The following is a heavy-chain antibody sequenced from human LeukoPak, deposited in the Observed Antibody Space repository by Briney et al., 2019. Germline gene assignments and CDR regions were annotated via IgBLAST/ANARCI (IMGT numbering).Heavy chain of an antibody. J-gene: IGHJ4*02. D-gene: IGHD3-3*01. CDR3: ARCPVTYYDFWSGYSGVFDY. V-gene: IGHV3-21*01. CDR1: GFTFSSYS. CDR2: ISSSSSYI. Sequence: GGSLRLSCAASGFTFSSYSMNWVRQAPGKGLEWVSSISSSSSYIYYADSVKGRFTISRDNAKNSLYLQMNSLRAEDTAVYYCARCPVTYYDFWSGYSGVFDYWGQGTLVTVSS.